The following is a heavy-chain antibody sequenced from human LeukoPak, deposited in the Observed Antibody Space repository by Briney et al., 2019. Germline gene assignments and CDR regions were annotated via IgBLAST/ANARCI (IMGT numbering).Heavy chain of an antibody. Sequence: GSLRLSCAASGFTFSSYWMSWVRQAPGKGLEWVANIKQDGSEKYYVDSVKGRFTIARDNAKNSLYLQMNSLRAEDTAVYYCARAPPDYYYDSSGYEDYWGQGTLVTVSS. CDR1: GFTFSSYW. CDR2: IKQDGSEK. V-gene: IGHV3-7*01. J-gene: IGHJ4*02. CDR3: ARAPPDYYYDSSGYEDY. D-gene: IGHD3-22*01.